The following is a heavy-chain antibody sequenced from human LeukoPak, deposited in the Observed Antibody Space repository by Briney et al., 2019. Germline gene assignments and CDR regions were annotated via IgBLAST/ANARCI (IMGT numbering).Heavy chain of an antibody. CDR3: AREIGDYYDSSGYRTYYFDY. J-gene: IGHJ4*02. CDR2: IYTSGST. D-gene: IGHD3-22*01. Sequence: SETLSLTCTVSGVSISSYYWSWIRQPAGKGLEWIGRIYTSGSTNYNPSLKSRVTMSVDTSKNQISLKLSSVTAEDTAVYYCAREIGDYYDSSGYRTYYFDYWGQGTLVTVSS. V-gene: IGHV4-4*07. CDR1: GVSISSYY.